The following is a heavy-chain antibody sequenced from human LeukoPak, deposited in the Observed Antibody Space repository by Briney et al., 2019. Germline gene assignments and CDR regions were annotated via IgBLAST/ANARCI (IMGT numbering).Heavy chain of an antibody. CDR3: ARADTAMVHFDY. D-gene: IGHD5-18*01. V-gene: IGHV4-30-4*08. CDR1: GGSISSGDYY. J-gene: IGHJ4*02. CDR2: IYYSGST. Sequence: SETLSLTCTVSGGSISSGDYYWIWIRQPPGKGLEWIGYIYYSGSTYYNPSLKSRVTISVDTSKNQFSLKLSSVTAADTAVYYCARADTAMVHFDYWGQGTLVTVSS.